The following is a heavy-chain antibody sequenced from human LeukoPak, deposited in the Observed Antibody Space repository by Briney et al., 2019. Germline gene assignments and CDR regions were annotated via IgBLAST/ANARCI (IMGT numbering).Heavy chain of an antibody. CDR3: ARAGNFRFDY. D-gene: IGHD1-7*01. J-gene: IGHJ4*02. V-gene: IGHV3-74*01. CDR1: GFTFSSSW. CDR2: MNGDGSTI. Sequence: GGSLRLSCAGSGFTFSSSWIHWVRQGPGKGLVWVARMNGDGSTINYADSVKGRFTISRDNAKNTVYLQMSSLRDEDTAIYHCARAGNFRFDYWGQGTLVTVSS.